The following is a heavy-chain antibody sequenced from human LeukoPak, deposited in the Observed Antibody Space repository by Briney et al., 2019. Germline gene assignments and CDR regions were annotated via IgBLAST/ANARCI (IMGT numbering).Heavy chain of an antibody. Sequence: PSQTLSLTRTVSGGSISGGDYYWSWIRQPPGKGLEWIGYIYHSGSTYYNPSLKSRVTISVDTSKNQFSLKLSSVTAADTAVYYCASSPLDYSNYGDYWGQGTPVTVSS. D-gene: IGHD4-11*01. CDR3: ASSPLDYSNYGDY. CDR2: IYHSGST. CDR1: GGSISGGDYY. V-gene: IGHV4-30-4*08. J-gene: IGHJ4*02.